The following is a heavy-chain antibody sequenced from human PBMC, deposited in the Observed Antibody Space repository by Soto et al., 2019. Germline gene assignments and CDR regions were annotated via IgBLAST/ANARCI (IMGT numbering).Heavy chain of an antibody. D-gene: IGHD1-20*01. Sequence: SETLSLTCTVSGGSISSYYWSWIRQPPGKGLEWIGYIYYSGSTNYNPSLKSRVTISVDTSKNQFSLKLSSVTAADTAVYYCAREVSHSYYYGMDVWGQGTTVTVSS. CDR2: IYYSGST. CDR3: AREVSHSYYYGMDV. CDR1: GGSISSYY. J-gene: IGHJ6*02. V-gene: IGHV4-59*01.